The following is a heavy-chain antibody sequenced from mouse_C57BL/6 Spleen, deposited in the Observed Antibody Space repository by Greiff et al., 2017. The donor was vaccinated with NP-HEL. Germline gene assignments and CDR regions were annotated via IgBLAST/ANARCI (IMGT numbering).Heavy chain of an antibody. CDR3: ARHSPYWYFDV. CDR2: IYPGDGDT. J-gene: IGHJ1*03. Sequence: QVQLQQSGPELVKPGASVKISCKASGYAFSSSWMNWVKQRPGKGLEWIGRIYPGDGDTNYNGKFKGKATLTADKSSSTAYMQLSSLTSEDSAVYFCARHSPYWYFDVWGTGTTVTVSS. CDR1: GYAFSSSW. V-gene: IGHV1-82*01. D-gene: IGHD2-12*01.